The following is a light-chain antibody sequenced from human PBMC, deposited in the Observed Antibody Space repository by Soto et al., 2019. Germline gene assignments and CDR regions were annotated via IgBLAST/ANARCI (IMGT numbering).Light chain of an antibody. V-gene: IGKV1-39*01. CDR1: QTISSY. CDR2: AAS. Sequence: LVDRVSITCRASQTISSYLNWYQQKPGRAPKLLIYAASNLESGVPSRFSGSGSGTDFTLTISSLQPEDFATYYCQQSYSTWTFGQGTKVDIK. J-gene: IGKJ1*01. CDR3: QQSYSTWT.